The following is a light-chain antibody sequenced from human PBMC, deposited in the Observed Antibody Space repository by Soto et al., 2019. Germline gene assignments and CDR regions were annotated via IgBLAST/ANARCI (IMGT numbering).Light chain of an antibody. CDR3: TVSTFLLNP. CDR1: QDIRFY. Sequence: YSLSASLGDRVTITSQASQDIRFYLNWYQHKTGQAPKLLIYDASQLETGVPSKFSGSGSGTDFTFTIYFFQAEDIRRYCSTVSTFLLNPFG. J-gene: IGKJ5*01. V-gene: IGKV1-33*01. CDR2: DAS.